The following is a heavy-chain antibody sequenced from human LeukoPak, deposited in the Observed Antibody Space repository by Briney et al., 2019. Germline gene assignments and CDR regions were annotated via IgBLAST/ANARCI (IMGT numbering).Heavy chain of an antibody. Sequence: VSVKVSCKASGYTFTGYYMHWVRQAPGQGLEWMGWINPNSGGTNYAQKFQGRVTMTRDTSISTAYMELSRLRSDDTAVYYCARERQYCGGDCYSGWFDPWGQGTLVTVSS. CDR2: INPNSGGT. J-gene: IGHJ5*02. V-gene: IGHV1-2*02. CDR3: ARERQYCGGDCYSGWFDP. CDR1: GYTFTGYY. D-gene: IGHD2-21*02.